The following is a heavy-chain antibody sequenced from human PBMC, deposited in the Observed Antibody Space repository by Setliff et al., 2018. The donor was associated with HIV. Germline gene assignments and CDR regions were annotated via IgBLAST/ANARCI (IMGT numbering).Heavy chain of an antibody. CDR2: MNPNSGGT. D-gene: IGHD2-21*02. Sequence: ASVKVSCKASGHTFSNCDITWVRQATGQGLEWMGRMNPNSGGTGNVQKIQARVTVTRSISISTAYMELGSLRSEDTAVYYCARREHPCGGDCYLVGPFDIWGQGTVVTVSS. V-gene: IGHV1-8*02. J-gene: IGHJ3*02. CDR1: GHTFSNCD. CDR3: ARREHPCGGDCYLVGPFDI.